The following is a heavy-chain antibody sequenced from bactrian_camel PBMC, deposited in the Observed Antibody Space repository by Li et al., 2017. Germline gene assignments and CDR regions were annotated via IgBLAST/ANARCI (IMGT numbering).Heavy chain of an antibody. CDR2: LAINGGT. V-gene: IGHV3S63*01. D-gene: IGHD2*01. J-gene: IGHJ4*01. CDR1: GSAVSNLY. Sequence: QVQLVESGGGSVQAGGSLRLSCAASGSAVSNLYMAWFRQAPGKEREGVAYLAINGGTDYTYAVAGRFTISKDNTKDTVYLQMDNLNLEDTAMYYCAANFGPYCSGPYLARRANFLGQGTQVTVS.